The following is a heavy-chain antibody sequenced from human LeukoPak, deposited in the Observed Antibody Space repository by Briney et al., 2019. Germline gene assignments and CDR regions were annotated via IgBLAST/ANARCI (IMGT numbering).Heavy chain of an antibody. V-gene: IGHV3-30*02. D-gene: IGHD6-13*01. J-gene: IGHJ4*02. Sequence: PGGSLRLSCAASGFTFSSYGMHWVRQAPGKGLEWVAFIRYDGSNKYYADSVKGRFTISRDDSKNTLYLQMNSLRAEDTAVYYCAKDRLSSWLIRRAGGFAYWGRGTLVTVSS. CDR2: IRYDGSNK. CDR1: GFTFSSYG. CDR3: AKDRLSSWLIRRAGGFAY.